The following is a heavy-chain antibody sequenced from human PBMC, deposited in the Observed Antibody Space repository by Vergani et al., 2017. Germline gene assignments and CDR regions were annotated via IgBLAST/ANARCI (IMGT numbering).Heavy chain of an antibody. V-gene: IGHV3-23*01. D-gene: IGHD1-7*01. Sequence: EVQLLESGGGLVQPGGSLRLSCAASGFTFSSYAMSWVRQAPGKGLEWVSAISGSGGSTYYADSVKGRFTISRDNSKNTLYLQMNSLRAEDTAVYYCAADRFGWNSFDYWGQGTLVTVSS. CDR1: GFTFSSYA. J-gene: IGHJ4*02. CDR2: ISGSGGST. CDR3: AADRFGWNSFDY.